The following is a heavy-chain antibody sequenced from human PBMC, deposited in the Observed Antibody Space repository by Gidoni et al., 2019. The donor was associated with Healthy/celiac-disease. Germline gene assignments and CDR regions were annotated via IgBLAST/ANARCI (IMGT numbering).Heavy chain of an antibody. J-gene: IGHJ6*03. CDR3: ARLKIAAAGTLFDYYYYMDV. D-gene: IGHD6-13*01. V-gene: IGHV5-10-1*03. Sequence: EVQLVQSGAVVKKPGASLRISCKGSGYSFTSYWISWVRQMPGKGLEWMGRIDPRDSYTNYSPSFQGHVTISADKSISTAYLQWSSLKASDTAMYYCARLKIAAAGTLFDYYYYMDVWGKGTTVTVSS. CDR1: GYSFTSYW. CDR2: IDPRDSYT.